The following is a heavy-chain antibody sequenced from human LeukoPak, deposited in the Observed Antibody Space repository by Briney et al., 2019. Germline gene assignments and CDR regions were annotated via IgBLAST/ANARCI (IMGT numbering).Heavy chain of an antibody. CDR1: GYTFTSYA. CDR2: INTGNGNT. J-gene: IGHJ6*04. V-gene: IGHV1-3*04. Sequence: ASVKVSCKASGYTFTSYAMHWVRQAPGQRLEWMGWINTGNGNTKYSQKFQGRVTIARDTSANTTYMELSSLRSEDTAVYYCARDYYDILTGYPQGMDVWGKETTVTVSS. CDR3: ARDYYDILTGYPQGMDV. D-gene: IGHD3-9*01.